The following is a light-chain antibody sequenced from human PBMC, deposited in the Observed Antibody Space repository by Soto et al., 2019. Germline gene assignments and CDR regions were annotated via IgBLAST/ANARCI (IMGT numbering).Light chain of an antibody. CDR1: QGLSSY. CDR3: QQSYSVPYT. V-gene: IGKV1-12*01. J-gene: IGKJ2*01. Sequence: DIQMTQSPSSVSASVGDRVTITCRASQGLSSYLAWYQQKPGKAPKLLIYAASNLQSGVPSRFSGSGSGTDFTLTISNLQPEDFATYYCQQSYSVPYTFGPGTEMKMK. CDR2: AAS.